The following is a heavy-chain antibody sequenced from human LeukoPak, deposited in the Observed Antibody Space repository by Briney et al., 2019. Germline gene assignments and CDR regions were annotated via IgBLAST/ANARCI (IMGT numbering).Heavy chain of an antibody. CDR2: ISAYNGNT. D-gene: IGHD6-13*01. V-gene: IGHV1-18*01. Sequence: ASVKVSCKASGYTFTSYGISWVRQAPGQGLEWMGWISAYNGNTNYAQKLQGRVTMTTDTSTSTAYMELRSLRSDDTAVYYCARGAYIAAASLSFDYWGQGTLVTVSS. CDR3: ARGAYIAAASLSFDY. J-gene: IGHJ4*02. CDR1: GYTFTSYG.